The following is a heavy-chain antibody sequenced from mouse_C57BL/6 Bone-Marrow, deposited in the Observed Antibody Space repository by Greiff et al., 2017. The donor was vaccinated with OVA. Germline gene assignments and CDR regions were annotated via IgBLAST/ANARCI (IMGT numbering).Heavy chain of an antibody. V-gene: IGHV1-77*01. CDR3: AKGTTVVEDYYAMDY. D-gene: IGHD1-1*01. Sequence: QVQLKESGAELVKPGASVKISCKASGYTFTDYYINWVKQRPGQGLEWIGKIGPGSGSTYYNEKFKGKATLTADKSSSTAYMQLSSLTTEDSAIYYCAKGTTVVEDYYAMDYWGQGTSVTVSS. CDR2: IGPGSGST. J-gene: IGHJ4*01. CDR1: GYTFTDYY.